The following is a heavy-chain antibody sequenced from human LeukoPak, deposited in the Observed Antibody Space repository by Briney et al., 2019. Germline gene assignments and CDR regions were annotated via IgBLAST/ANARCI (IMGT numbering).Heavy chain of an antibody. CDR2: ISYDGSNK. Sequence: QPGRSLRLSCAASGFTFSSYGMHWVRQAPGKGLEWVAVISYDGSNKYYADSVKGRFTISRDNSKNTLYLQMNSLKTEDTAVYYCTTDGGPYYDILTGYYNPLYVDFWGQGTLVTVSS. CDR1: GFTFSSYG. D-gene: IGHD3-9*01. CDR3: TTDGGPYYDILTGYYNPLYVDF. J-gene: IGHJ4*02. V-gene: IGHV3-30*03.